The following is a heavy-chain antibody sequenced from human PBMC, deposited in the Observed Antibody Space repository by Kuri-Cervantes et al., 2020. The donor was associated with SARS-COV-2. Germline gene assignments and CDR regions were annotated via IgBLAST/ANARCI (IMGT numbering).Heavy chain of an antibody. D-gene: IGHD1-1*01. CDR1: GGSISSSNW. V-gene: IGHV4-4*02. CDR3: ACALDTAYYFDY. CDR2: IYHSGST. Sequence: ESLRLSCTVSGGSISSSNWWSWVRQPPGKGLEWIGEIYHSGSTNYNPSLKSRVTMSVETSKNQFSLKLSSVTAADTAVYYCACALDTAYYFDYWGQGTLVTVSS. J-gene: IGHJ4*02.